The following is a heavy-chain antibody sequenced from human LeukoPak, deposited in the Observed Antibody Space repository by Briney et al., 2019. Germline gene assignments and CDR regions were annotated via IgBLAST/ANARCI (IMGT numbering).Heavy chain of an antibody. V-gene: IGHV3-74*01. J-gene: IGHJ4*02. D-gene: IGHD1-26*01. CDR2: INSDGSST. CDR3: ARGGSYRELDY. CDR1: GFTFSTYW. Sequence: GGSLRLSCAASGFTFSTYWMHWVRHAPGKGLVWVTRINSDGSSTSYADSVKGRFTISRDNAKNTLYLQMNSLRAEDTAVYYCARGGSYRELDYWGQGTLVTVSS.